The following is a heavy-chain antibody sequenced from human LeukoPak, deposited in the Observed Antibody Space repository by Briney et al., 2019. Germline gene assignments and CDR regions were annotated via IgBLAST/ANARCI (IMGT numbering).Heavy chain of an antibody. J-gene: IGHJ3*02. Sequence: GGSLRLSCAASGFTFSSYSMNWVRQAPGKGLEWVSYISSSSSYIYYADSVKGRFTISRDNAKNSLYLQMNSLRAEDTAVYYCAREDTAMVWEISDAFDIWGQGTMVTVSS. D-gene: IGHD5-18*01. V-gene: IGHV3-21*05. CDR2: ISSSSSYI. CDR3: AREDTAMVWEISDAFDI. CDR1: GFTFSSYS.